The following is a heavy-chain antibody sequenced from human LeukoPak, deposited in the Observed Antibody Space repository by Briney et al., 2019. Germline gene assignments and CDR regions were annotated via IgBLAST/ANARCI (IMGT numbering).Heavy chain of an antibody. D-gene: IGHD3-16*02. CDR1: AFTFRTYN. Sequence: PGGSLRLSCVASAFTFRTYNMHWVRQAPGKGLEWVSSISGSTSYIYYADSVRGRFTISRDNAKNSLYLQMNSLRAEDTAVYYCARGSDFVWGSYRPYFDYWGQGTLVTVSS. V-gene: IGHV3-21*01. CDR3: ARGSDFVWGSYRPYFDY. J-gene: IGHJ4*02. CDR2: ISGSTSYI.